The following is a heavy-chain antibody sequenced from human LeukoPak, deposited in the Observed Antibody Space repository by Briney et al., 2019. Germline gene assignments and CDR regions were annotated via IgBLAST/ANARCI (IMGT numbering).Heavy chain of an antibody. Sequence: EPGGSLRLSCAASGFTFSDHYMTWIRQAPGKGPEWVSCITGSGKSKYYADSVRGRVTISRDNAKNSLYLQMDSLRAEDTAVYYCARGNYGMDVWGRGTTVTVSS. CDR3: ARGNYGMDV. CDR1: GFTFSDHY. J-gene: IGHJ6*02. CDR2: ITGSGKSK. V-gene: IGHV3-11*01.